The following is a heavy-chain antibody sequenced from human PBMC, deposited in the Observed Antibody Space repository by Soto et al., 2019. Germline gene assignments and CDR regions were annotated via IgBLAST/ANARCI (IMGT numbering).Heavy chain of an antibody. Sequence: ASVKVSCKASGYTFSTSGISWVRQAPGQGLEWMAWISAYNGDTKYAEKVQGRVTMTTDTSTSTAYMELSSLRSEDTAVYYCARRGLSSSSTFRYFYYGMDAWGQGTTVTVSS. V-gene: IGHV1-18*01. D-gene: IGHD6-6*01. CDR1: GYTFSTSG. CDR3: ARRGLSSSSTFRYFYYGMDA. J-gene: IGHJ6*02. CDR2: ISAYNGDT.